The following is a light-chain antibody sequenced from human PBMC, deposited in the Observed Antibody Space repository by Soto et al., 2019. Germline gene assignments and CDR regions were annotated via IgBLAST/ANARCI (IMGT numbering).Light chain of an antibody. V-gene: IGKV3-20*01. CDR3: QQFGSSPTT. CDR2: GAS. CDR1: QSVISTY. Sequence: IVLTQSPGTLSLSPGERATLSCRASQSVISTYLAWYQQQPGQAPRLLLYGASNRATGIQDRFSGSGSGTDFTLTITRLEPEDFAVYFCQQFGSSPTTFGQGTKLDIK. J-gene: IGKJ2*01.